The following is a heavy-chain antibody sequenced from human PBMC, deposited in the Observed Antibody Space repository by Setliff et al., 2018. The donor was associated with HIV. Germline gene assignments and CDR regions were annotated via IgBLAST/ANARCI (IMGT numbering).Heavy chain of an antibody. V-gene: IGHV1-69*13. D-gene: IGHD6-19*01. CDR1: GGTFSSYA. CDR2: IIPIFGTA. CDR3: ARSGAVWLPQVYFQH. Sequence: SVKVSCKASGGTFSSYAISWVRQAPGQGLEWMGGIIPIFGTANYAQKFQGRVTITADESTSTAYMELSSLRSEDTAVYYCARSGAVWLPQVYFQHWGQGTLVTVSS. J-gene: IGHJ1*01.